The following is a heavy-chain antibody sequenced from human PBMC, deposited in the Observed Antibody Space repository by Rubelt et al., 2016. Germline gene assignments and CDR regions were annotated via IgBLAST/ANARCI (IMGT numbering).Heavy chain of an antibody. CDR3: ATTNLYSSGWYSPLSAFDI. CDR2: INTDGTTI. D-gene: IGHD6-19*01. J-gene: IGHJ3*02. CDR1: GFTFSSNW. V-gene: IGHV3-74*01. Sequence: EVQLVESGGGLVQPGGSLRLSCVASGFTFSSNWMHWVRQAPGNGLVWVSRINTDGTTIAYADAVKGRFTISRDNAKNTLYLQMISLRDEDKAVYYCATTNLYSSGWYSPLSAFDIWGQGTMVTVSS.